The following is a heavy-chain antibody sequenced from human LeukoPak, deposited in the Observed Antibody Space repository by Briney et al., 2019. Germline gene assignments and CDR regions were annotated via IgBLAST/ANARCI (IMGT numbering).Heavy chain of an antibody. CDR3: AKRGIVIRAVIIIGFHKEAYYFDY. Sequence: PGGSLRLSCVVSGITLSNYGMSWVRQAPGKGLEWVSGISEKGGSTNYADPVKGWFIISRDTSKNTVYLQMNSLRVEDTAVYFCAKRGIVIRAVIIIGFHKEAYYFDYWGQGILVTVSS. D-gene: IGHD3-10*01. J-gene: IGHJ4*02. V-gene: IGHV3-23*01. CDR2: ISEKGGST. CDR1: GITLSNYG.